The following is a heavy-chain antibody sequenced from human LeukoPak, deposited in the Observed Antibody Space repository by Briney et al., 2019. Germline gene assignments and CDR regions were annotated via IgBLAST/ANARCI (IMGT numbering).Heavy chain of an antibody. CDR1: GGSFTGYY. Sequence: KPSETLSLTCAVYGGSFTGYYWSCIRQPPGKGLEWIGDINHSGSTNYNPSLKGRVTISVDTSKNQFSLKLSSVTAADTAVFYCARGSSSWGGHCYLDFESWGQGTLVTVSS. J-gene: IGHJ4*02. CDR2: INHSGST. V-gene: IGHV4-34*01. CDR3: ARGSSSWGGHCYLDFES. D-gene: IGHD2-21*02.